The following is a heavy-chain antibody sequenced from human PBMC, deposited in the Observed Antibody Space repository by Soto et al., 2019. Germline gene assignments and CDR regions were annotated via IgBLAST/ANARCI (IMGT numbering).Heavy chain of an antibody. CDR1: GFSLSTSGVG. Sequence: QITLKESGPTLVKPTQTLTLTCTFSGFSLSTSGVGVGWIRQPPGKALEWLALIYWDDDKRYSPSLKSRLTITKDTSKNQVVLTMTNMDPVDTATYYYAHNFYSCSKYGDWFDPWGQGTLVTVSS. CDR2: IYWDDDK. CDR3: AHNFYSCSKYGDWFDP. D-gene: IGHD6-13*01. V-gene: IGHV2-5*02. J-gene: IGHJ5*02.